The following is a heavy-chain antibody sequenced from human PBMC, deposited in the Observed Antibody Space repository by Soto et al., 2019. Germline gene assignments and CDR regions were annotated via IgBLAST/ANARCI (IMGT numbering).Heavy chain of an antibody. CDR2: IYSGGST. V-gene: IGHV3-66*01. D-gene: IGHD2-2*01. J-gene: IGHJ4*02. CDR3: TRASSYAFDY. CDR1: GFTVSSNY. Sequence: GGSLRLSCAASGFTVSSNYMSWVRQAPGKGLEWVSVIYSGGSTYYADSVKGRLTISRDRGKNFLYLQMNGLKGDDSGIYYCTRASSYAFDYWGQGALVTVSS.